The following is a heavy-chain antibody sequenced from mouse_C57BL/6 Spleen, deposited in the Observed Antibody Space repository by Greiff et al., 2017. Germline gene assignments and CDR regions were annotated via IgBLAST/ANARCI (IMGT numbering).Heavy chain of an antibody. J-gene: IGHJ2*01. V-gene: IGHV1-15*01. Sequence: VQLQQSGAELVRPGASVTLSCKASGYTFTDYEMHWVKQTPVHGLEWIGAIDPETGGTAYNQKFKGKAILTADKSSSTAYMELRSLTSEDSAVYYCTIYCNYVGSYYFDYWGQGTTLTVSS. CDR3: TIYCNYVGSYYFDY. CDR1: GYTFTDYE. CDR2: IDPETGGT. D-gene: IGHD2-1*01.